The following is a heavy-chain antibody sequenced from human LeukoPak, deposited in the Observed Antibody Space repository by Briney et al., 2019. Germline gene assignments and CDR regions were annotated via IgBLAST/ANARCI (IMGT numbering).Heavy chain of an antibody. J-gene: IGHJ4*02. CDR2: ISGSGGST. Sequence: PGGSLRLSCAASGFTFSSYAMSWVRQAPGKGLEWVSAISGSGGSTYYADSVKGRFTISRDNSKNTLYLQMNSLRAEDTAVYYCANPGGFGVVLDFDYWGQGTLVTVSS. CDR1: GFTFSSYA. CDR3: ANPGGFGVVLDFDY. D-gene: IGHD3-3*01. V-gene: IGHV3-23*01.